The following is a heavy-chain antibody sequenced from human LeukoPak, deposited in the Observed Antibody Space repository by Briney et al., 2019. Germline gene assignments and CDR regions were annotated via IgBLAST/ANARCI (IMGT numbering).Heavy chain of an antibody. J-gene: IGHJ4*02. CDR3: ARQRAYSSSSVY. CDR2: IYPGDSDT. Sequence: HGESLKISCKGSGYSFSNYWIGWVRQMPGKGLEWMGIIYPGDSDTRYSPSFQGQVTISADKSISTAYLQWSSLKASDTAMYYCARQRAYSSSSVYWGQGTLVTVSS. CDR1: GYSFSNYW. D-gene: IGHD6-6*01. V-gene: IGHV5-51*01.